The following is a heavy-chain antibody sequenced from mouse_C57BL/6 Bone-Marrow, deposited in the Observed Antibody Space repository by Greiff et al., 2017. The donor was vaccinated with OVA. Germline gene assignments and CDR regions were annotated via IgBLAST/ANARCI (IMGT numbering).Heavy chain of an antibody. D-gene: IGHD2-5*01. CDR3: ARPYYSNYVWCAY. CDR1: GYTFTSYW. CDR2: IDPSDSYT. Sequence: QVQLQQPGAELVLPGASVKLSCKASGYTFTSYWMHWVKQRPGQGLEWIGEIDPSDSYTNYNQKFKGKSTLTVDKSSSTAYMQLSSLTSEDSAVYNSARPYYSNYVWCAYWGQGTLVTGSA. V-gene: IGHV1-69*01. J-gene: IGHJ3*01.